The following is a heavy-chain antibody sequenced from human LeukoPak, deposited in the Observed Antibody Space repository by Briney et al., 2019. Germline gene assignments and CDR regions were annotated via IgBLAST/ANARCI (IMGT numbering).Heavy chain of an antibody. CDR1: GFTFSSYW. Sequence: GGSLRLSCAASGFTFSSYWMHWVRQAPGKGLVWVSHINSDGSSTSYADSVKGRFTISRDNAKNTLYLQMNSLRAEDTAVYYCARDGRWELLPFGMDVWGQGTTVIVSS. V-gene: IGHV3-74*01. CDR3: ARDGRWELLPFGMDV. D-gene: IGHD1-26*01. J-gene: IGHJ6*02. CDR2: INSDGSST.